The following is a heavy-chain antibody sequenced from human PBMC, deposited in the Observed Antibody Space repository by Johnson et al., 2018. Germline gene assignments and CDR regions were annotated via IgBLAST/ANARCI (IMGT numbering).Heavy chain of an antibody. CDR3: ARAGGGYCSSTSCYAEAFDI. CDR2: IGTAGDT. Sequence: QLVESGGGLVQPGGSLRLSCAASGFTFSSYDMHWVRQATGKGLEWVSAIGTAGDTYYPGSVKGRFTIPRENAKTPLYLQMNSLRAGDTAVYYCARAGGGYCSSTSCYAEAFDIWGQGTMVTVSS. CDR1: GFTFSSYD. J-gene: IGHJ3*02. V-gene: IGHV3-13*01. D-gene: IGHD2-2*01.